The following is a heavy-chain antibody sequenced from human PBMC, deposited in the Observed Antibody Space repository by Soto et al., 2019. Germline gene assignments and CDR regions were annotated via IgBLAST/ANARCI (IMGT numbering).Heavy chain of an antibody. V-gene: IGHV4-34*01. D-gene: IGHD3-22*01. J-gene: IGHJ4*02. Sequence: QVQLQQWGAGLLKPSETLSLRCVVNSGSFSGYYWTWIRQTPGTGLEWIGEISHSGSTNYNPSLRGLATMSADTSKKQVSVRLSSVTAADTALYFGARGYESSRRYLPLLDYWGQGTLVTVSS. CDR2: ISHSGST. CDR1: SGSFSGYY. CDR3: ARGYESSRRYLPLLDY.